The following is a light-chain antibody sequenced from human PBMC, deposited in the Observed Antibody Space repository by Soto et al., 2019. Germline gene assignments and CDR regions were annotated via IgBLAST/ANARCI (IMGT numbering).Light chain of an antibody. CDR1: QNINNY. CDR2: DAS. V-gene: IGKV1-33*01. Sequence: EVPQSPPSLSASVGDKVKITGQASQNINNYLNWYQQKPGRAPKLLIYDASNLEAGVPSRFRGSGSGTDFTFTISRLQPEDIATYYCQQYENLPTFGQGTRLEIK. J-gene: IGKJ5*01. CDR3: QQYENLPT.